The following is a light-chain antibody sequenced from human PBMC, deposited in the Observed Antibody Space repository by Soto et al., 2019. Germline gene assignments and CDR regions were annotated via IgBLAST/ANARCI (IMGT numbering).Light chain of an antibody. CDR2: DVT. J-gene: IGLJ1*01. V-gene: IGLV2-11*01. CDR1: SSDVGGYNY. CDR3: CSYAGSYTYV. Sequence: QSALTQPRSVSGSPGQSVTISCTGTSSDVGGYNYVSWYQQHPGKAPKVMIYDVTKRPSGVPDRFSGSKSGNTASLTISGLQADDEADYCCCSYAGSYTYVFGTGTKLTVL.